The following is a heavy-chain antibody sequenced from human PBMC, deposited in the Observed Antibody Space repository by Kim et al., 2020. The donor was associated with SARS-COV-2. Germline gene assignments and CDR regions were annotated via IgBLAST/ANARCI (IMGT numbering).Heavy chain of an antibody. D-gene: IGHD3-16*01. V-gene: IGHV3-74*01. CDR3: ASRSTGYVFDKFDY. Sequence: ADTVKGRCTISREHARNTLYLQMNSLGSEDTAVYYCASRSTGYVFDKFDYWGQGTLVTVSS. J-gene: IGHJ4*02.